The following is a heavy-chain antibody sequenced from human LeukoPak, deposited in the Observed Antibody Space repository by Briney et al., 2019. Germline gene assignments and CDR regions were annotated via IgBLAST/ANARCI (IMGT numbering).Heavy chain of an antibody. CDR3: AIVVDTLGDDAFDI. CDR2: IYHSGST. Sequence: SETLSLTCAVSGGSISSSNWWSWVRQPPGKGLEWIGEIYHSGSTNYNPSLKSRVTISVDKSKSQFSLKLSSVTAADTAVYYCAIVVDTLGDDAFDIWGQGTMVTVSS. V-gene: IGHV4-4*02. D-gene: IGHD5-12*01. CDR1: GGSISSSNW. J-gene: IGHJ3*02.